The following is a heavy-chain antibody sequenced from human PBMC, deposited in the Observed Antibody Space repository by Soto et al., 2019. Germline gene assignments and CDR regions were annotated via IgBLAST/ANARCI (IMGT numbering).Heavy chain of an antibody. J-gene: IGHJ3*02. CDR2: ISGDGGST. CDR1: GFTFDDYA. D-gene: IGHD2-21*02. V-gene: IGHV3-43*02. CDR3: AKDKGRDCGGDCYDAFDI. Sequence: GGSLRLSCAASGFTFDDYAMHWVRQAPGKGLEWVSLISGDGGSTYYADSVKGRFTISRDNSKNSLYLQMNSLRTEDTPLYYCAKDKGRDCGGDCYDAFDIWAQGTMVTVSS.